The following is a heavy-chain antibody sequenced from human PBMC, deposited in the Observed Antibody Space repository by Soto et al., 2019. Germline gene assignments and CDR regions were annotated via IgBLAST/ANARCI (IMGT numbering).Heavy chain of an antibody. J-gene: IGHJ5*02. CDR1: GYTFTRYT. CDR3: ASDIATGQLDP. Sequence: GASVKVSCKASGYTFTRYTMNWVRQAPGQRLEWMGWINSDDGNTKSSQKFQDRVIITRDTTASTGYMDLGSLRSEDADVYYGASDIATGQLDPWGQGTLVTVSS. D-gene: IGHD2-15*01. CDR2: INSDDGNT. V-gene: IGHV1-3*01.